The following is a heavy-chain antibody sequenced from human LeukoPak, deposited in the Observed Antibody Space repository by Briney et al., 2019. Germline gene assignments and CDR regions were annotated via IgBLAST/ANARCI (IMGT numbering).Heavy chain of an antibody. CDR1: GFTFSNYA. CDR3: AKDFGVVVTAIPSY. D-gene: IGHD2-21*02. V-gene: IGHV3-23*01. Sequence: GGSLRLSCAASGFTFSNYAMIWVRQAPGKGLEWVSAISGRGGSTYYADSVKGRFTISRDNSKDTLSLQMNSLKFEDTAVDYCAKDFGVVVTAIPSYWGQGTLVAASS. CDR2: ISGRGGST. J-gene: IGHJ4*02.